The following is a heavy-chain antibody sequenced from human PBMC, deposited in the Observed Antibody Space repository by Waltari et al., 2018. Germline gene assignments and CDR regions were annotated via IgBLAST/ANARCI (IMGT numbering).Heavy chain of an antibody. Sequence: EVQLVQSGAEVKKPGESLKISCKGSGYSFTSYWIGWERQMPGKGLEWMGITDPGDSDTRYSPSFQGQVTIAADKSISTAYLQWSSLKASDTAMYYCARSRITMIVVVPGAFDIWGQGTMVTVSS. V-gene: IGHV5-51*03. CDR1: GYSFTSYW. J-gene: IGHJ3*02. CDR2: TDPGDSDT. D-gene: IGHD3-22*01. CDR3: ARSRITMIVVVPGAFDI.